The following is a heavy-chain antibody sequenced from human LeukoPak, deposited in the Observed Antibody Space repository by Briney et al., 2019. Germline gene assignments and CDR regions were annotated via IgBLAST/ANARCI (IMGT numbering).Heavy chain of an antibody. Sequence: ASVKVSCKASGYTFTNYYIHWVRRAPGQGLEWLGIINPSAGSAGYARKFQGRVTMGRDTSTSTVYMDLSSLISEDTAVYYCARQARSVEKAFYIWGQGTVVTVSS. CDR2: INPSAGSA. CDR1: GYTFTNYY. D-gene: IGHD3-10*01. V-gene: IGHV1-46*01. CDR3: ARQARSVEKAFYI. J-gene: IGHJ3*02.